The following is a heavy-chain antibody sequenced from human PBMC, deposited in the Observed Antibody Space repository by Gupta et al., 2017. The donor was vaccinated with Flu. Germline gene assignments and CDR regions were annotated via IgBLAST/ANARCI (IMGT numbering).Heavy chain of an antibody. J-gene: IGHJ3*02. CDR2: IKQDGSEK. D-gene: IGHD5-18*01. CDR3: ARDADRVDTAFPGDAFDI. Sequence: GKGLEWVANIKQDGSEKYYVDSVKGRFTISRDNAKNSLYLQMNSLRAEDTAVYYCARDADRVDTAFPGDAFDIWGQGTMVTVSS. V-gene: IGHV3-7*01.